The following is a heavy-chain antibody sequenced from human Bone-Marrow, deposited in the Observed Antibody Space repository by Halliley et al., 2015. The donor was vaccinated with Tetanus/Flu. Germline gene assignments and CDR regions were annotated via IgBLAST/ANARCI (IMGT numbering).Heavy chain of an antibody. Sequence: SLRLSCAASGFTFSNFAMSWVRQAPGKGLEWVSSISGSNANTYYADSVKGRFTISRDNSKNTLNLQMNSLRPEDTAVYYYVKGQADGGGDCFSKGNPDFFDIGGQGKLFTASS. CDR3: VKGQADGGGDCFSKGNPDFFDI. D-gene: IGHD2-21*02. CDR2: ISGSNANT. V-gene: IGHV3-23*01. J-gene: IGHJ3*02. CDR1: GFTFSNFA.